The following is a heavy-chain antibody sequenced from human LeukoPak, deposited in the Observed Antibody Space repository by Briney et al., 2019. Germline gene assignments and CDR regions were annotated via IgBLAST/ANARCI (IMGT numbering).Heavy chain of an antibody. J-gene: IGHJ5*01. CDR1: TSR. V-gene: IGHV1-18*01. Sequence: GASVKVSCKATSRISLVRQAPGQGLAWMGWIGTYGGDTYYAQKFQGIITVTTDTSTSTVYMELRNLRSDDTAVYYCARDLWNFYDDSGYNRDFDSWGQGTLVTVSS. CDR3: ARDLWNFYDDSGYNRDFDS. D-gene: IGHD3-22*01. CDR2: IGTYGGDT.